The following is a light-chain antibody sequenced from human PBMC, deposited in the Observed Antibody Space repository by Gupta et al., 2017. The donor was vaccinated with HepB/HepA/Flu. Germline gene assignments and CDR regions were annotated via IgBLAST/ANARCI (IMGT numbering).Light chain of an antibody. J-gene: IGKJ4*01. CDR1: QSLLHSNAYNY. CDR3: MQALQTPLT. V-gene: IGKV2-28*01. Sequence: EIVMTQSPLSLPVTPGEPPSISCRSSQSLLHSNAYNYLDWYLQKPGQSPQLLIYLGSNRASGVPDRFSGSGSGTNFTLKISRVEAEDVGVYYCMQALQTPLTFDGGTKVEIK. CDR2: LGS.